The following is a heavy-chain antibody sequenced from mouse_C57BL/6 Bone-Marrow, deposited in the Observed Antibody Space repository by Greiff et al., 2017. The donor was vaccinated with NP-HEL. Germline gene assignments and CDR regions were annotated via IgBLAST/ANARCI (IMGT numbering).Heavy chain of an antibody. CDR1: GYSFTDYN. CDR2: INPNYGTT. V-gene: IGHV1-39*01. J-gene: IGHJ4*01. D-gene: IGHD2-4*01. Sequence: VQLQQSGPELVKPGASVKISCKASGYSFTDYNMNWVKQSNGKSLEWIGVINPNYGTTSYNQKFKGKATLTVDQSSSTAYMQLNSLTSEDSAVYYCAIYYDYDDGRLYYAMDYWGQGTSVTVSS. CDR3: AIYYDYDDGRLYYAMDY.